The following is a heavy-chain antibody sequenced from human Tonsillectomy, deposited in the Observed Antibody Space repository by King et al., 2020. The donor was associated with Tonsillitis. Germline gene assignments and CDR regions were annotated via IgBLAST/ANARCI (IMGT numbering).Heavy chain of an antibody. CDR2: ISTSSTYT. J-gene: IGHJ6*02. CDR1: GFTFSDYY. Sequence: VQLVESGGALVKPGGSLRLSCAASGFTFSDYYMTWIRQAPGKGLEWISCISTSSTYTYYADSVKGRFTISRDNANNSLFLQMNSLRAEDTAVYSCEISLPGYSSGIDVWGPGTTVTVSS. CDR3: EISLPGYSSGIDV. V-gene: IGHV3-11*06.